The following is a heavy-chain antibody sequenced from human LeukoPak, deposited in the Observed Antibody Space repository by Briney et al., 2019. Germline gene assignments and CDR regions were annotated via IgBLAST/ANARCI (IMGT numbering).Heavy chain of an antibody. CDR3: ARHAIPMNSIWHYFAA. CDR1: GYKFDIIA. D-gene: IGHD1-7*01. V-gene: IGHV3-23*01. CDR2: IGNTDT. J-gene: IGHJ4*01. Sequence: PGGSLSLSCAASGYKFDIIAMRWVRQAPGKGLEWVSSIGNTDTYYADSGKGRFTVSRDNSQHTLYLQMHRLRVEDTAVYFCARHAIPMNSIWHYFAAWGPGNLVTASS.